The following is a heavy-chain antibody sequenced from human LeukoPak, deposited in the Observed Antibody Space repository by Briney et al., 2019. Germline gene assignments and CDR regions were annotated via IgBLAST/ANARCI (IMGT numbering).Heavy chain of an antibody. CDR3: ARSYCSSTSCYASGYFDY. CDR1: GDSISRYY. CDR2: TRHSENP. J-gene: IGHJ4*02. Sequence: SETLSLTCTVSGDSISRYYWSWIRQPPGKGLEWIGYTRHSENPNYNPSLKSRVTMSVDTSKNQFSLKLSSVTAADTAVYYCARSYCSSTSCYASGYFDYWGQGTLVTVSS. V-gene: IGHV4-59*01. D-gene: IGHD2-2*01.